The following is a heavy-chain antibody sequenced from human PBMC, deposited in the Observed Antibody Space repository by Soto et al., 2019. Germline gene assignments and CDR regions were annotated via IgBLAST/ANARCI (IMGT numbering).Heavy chain of an antibody. CDR1: GFTFSSYA. J-gene: IGHJ4*02. D-gene: IGHD1-26*01. CDR3: ARDPIMYSGSYYNRASYYFDY. V-gene: IGHV3-30-3*01. CDR2: ISYDGSNK. Sequence: GGSLRLSCAASGFTFSSYAMHWVRQAPGKGLEWVAVISYDGSNKYYADSVKGRFTISRDNSKNTLYLQMNSLRAEDTAVYYCARDPIMYSGSYYNRASYYFDYWGQGTLVTVSS.